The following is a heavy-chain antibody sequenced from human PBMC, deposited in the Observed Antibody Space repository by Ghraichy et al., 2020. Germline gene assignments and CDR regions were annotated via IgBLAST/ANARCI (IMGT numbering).Heavy chain of an antibody. V-gene: IGHV4-4*07. D-gene: IGHD1-26*01. CDR3: ARAVGYSGSYRSVWYFDY. J-gene: IGHJ4*02. Sequence: SETLSLTCTVSGGSISSYYWSWIRQPAGKGLEWIGRIYTSGSTNYNPSLKSRVTMSVDTSKNQFSLKLSSVTAADTAVYYCARAVGYSGSYRSVWYFDYWGQGTLVTVSS. CDR1: GGSISSYY. CDR2: IYTSGST.